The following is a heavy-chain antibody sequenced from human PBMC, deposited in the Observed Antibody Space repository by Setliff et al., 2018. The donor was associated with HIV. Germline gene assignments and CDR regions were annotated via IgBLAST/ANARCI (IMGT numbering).Heavy chain of an antibody. D-gene: IGHD6-13*01. Sequence: PSETLSLTCTVSGGSISSYYWSWIRQPPGKGLEWIGYIYYSGSTNYNPSLKSRVTISVDPSKTQFSLKLSSVTAADTAVYYCAGRYRSSWYFDNWGQGTLVTVS. V-gene: IGHV4-59*08. J-gene: IGHJ4*02. CDR1: GGSISSYY. CDR3: AGRYRSSWYFDN. CDR2: IYYSGST.